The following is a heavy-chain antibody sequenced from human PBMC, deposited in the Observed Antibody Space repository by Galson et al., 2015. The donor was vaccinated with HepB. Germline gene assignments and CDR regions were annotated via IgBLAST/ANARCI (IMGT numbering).Heavy chain of an antibody. Sequence: FLRLSCAAPGFTFSSYAMSWVRQAPGKGLEWVSAISGSGDTTYYADSVKGRFTISRDNSKNTLYLQMNSLRAEDTAVYYCAKEYSRIRDAFDIWGQGTIVTVSS. V-gene: IGHV3-23*01. CDR3: AKEYSRIRDAFDI. CDR2: ISGSGDTT. J-gene: IGHJ3*02. D-gene: IGHD5-18*01. CDR1: GFTFSSYA.